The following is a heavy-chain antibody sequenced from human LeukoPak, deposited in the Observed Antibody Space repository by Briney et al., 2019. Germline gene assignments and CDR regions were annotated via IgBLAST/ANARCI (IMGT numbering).Heavy chain of an antibody. Sequence: GGSLRLSCAASGFTFSSYAMHWVRQAPGKGLEWVAVMSYDGYNKYYADSVRGRFTISRDSSKNTLFLQMNSLRAEDTAVYYCARDFSGSSRVDYWGQGTLVTVSS. J-gene: IGHJ4*02. V-gene: IGHV3-30-3*01. D-gene: IGHD3-10*01. CDR2: MSYDGYNK. CDR3: ARDFSGSSRVDY. CDR1: GFTFSSYA.